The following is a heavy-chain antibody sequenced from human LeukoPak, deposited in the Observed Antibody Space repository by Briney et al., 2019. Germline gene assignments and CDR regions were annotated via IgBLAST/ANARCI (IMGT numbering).Heavy chain of an antibody. CDR2: MYPNNRNT. Sequence: SVKVSCKASGYTFTSYDINWERHPTGQGLGWMGWMYPNNRNTGYAQKFQGRLTMTRNTSISTAYMELSSLRSEDTAVYYCARGPRRLGYFDYWGQGTLVTVSS. CDR3: ARGPRRLGYFDY. V-gene: IGHV1-8*01. J-gene: IGHJ4*02. D-gene: IGHD3-16*01. CDR1: GYTFTSYD.